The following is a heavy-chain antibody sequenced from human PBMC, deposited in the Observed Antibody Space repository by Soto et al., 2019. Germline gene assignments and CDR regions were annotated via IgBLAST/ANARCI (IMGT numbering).Heavy chain of an antibody. J-gene: IGHJ5*02. V-gene: IGHV1-3*01. Sequence: ASVKVSCKASGYTFTSYAMHWVRQAPGQRLEWMGWINAGNGNTKYSQKFQGRVTITRDTSASTAYMELSSLRSEDTAVYYCARCRYDILTGYYNFGRWFDPWGQGTLVTVSS. CDR2: INAGNGNT. D-gene: IGHD3-9*01. CDR3: ARCRYDILTGYYNFGRWFDP. CDR1: GYTFTSYA.